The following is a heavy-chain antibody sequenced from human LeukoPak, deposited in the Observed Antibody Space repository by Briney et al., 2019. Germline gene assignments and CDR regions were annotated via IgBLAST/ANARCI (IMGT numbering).Heavy chain of an antibody. Sequence: SETLSLTCTVSGGSISSSSYYWGWIRQPPGKGLEWIGSIYYSGSTYYNPSLKSRVTISVDTSKNQFSLKLSSVTAADTAVYYCAREKYDSSFLHHFDYWGQGTLVTVSS. CDR2: IYYSGST. CDR3: AREKYDSSFLHHFDY. J-gene: IGHJ4*02. CDR1: GGSISSSSYY. V-gene: IGHV4-39*07. D-gene: IGHD3-22*01.